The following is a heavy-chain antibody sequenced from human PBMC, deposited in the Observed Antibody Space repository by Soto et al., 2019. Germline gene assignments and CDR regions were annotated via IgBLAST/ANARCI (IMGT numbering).Heavy chain of an antibody. CDR3: ARQNPYSSGSYYFDF. V-gene: IGHV4-31*03. Sequence: QVQLQESGPGLVKPSQTLSLTCTGSGGSISSGGYYWSWIRQHPGKGLEWIGYIYYNGSPYYNPSLKGRVTISMDTSKHQFSLELRSVTAADTAVYYCARQNPYSSGSYYFDFWGQGTLVTVSS. CDR2: IYYNGSP. J-gene: IGHJ4*02. CDR1: GGSISSGGYY. D-gene: IGHD6-19*01.